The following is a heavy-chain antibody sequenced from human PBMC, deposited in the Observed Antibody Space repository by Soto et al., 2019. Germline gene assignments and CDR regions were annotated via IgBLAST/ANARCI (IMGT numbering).Heavy chain of an antibody. CDR1: GFTFSSYG. Sequence: PGGSLRLSCAASGFTFSSYGMHWVRQAPGKGLEWVAVISYDGSNKYYADSVKGRFTISRDNAKSTLYLQVNSLRADDTAIYYCLIAYCGGDCSAWGQGTPVTVSS. CDR2: ISYDGSNK. D-gene: IGHD2-21*02. CDR3: LIAYCGGDCSA. J-gene: IGHJ5*02. V-gene: IGHV3-30*03.